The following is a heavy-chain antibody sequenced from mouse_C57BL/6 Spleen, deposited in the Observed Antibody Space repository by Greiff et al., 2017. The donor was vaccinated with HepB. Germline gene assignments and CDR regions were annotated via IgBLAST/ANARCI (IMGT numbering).Heavy chain of an antibody. J-gene: IGHJ4*01. CDR3: AKRSGIYDAMDY. CDR1: GYSFTDYN. D-gene: IGHD1-3*01. V-gene: IGHV1-39*01. Sequence: EVKLMESGPELVKPGASVRISCKASGYSFTDYNMNWVKQINGKSLEWIGVINPNYGTTNYNQKFKGKATLTVDQSSSTAYMQLNSLTSEDSAVYYCAKRSGIYDAMDYWGQGTSVTVSS. CDR2: INPNYGTT.